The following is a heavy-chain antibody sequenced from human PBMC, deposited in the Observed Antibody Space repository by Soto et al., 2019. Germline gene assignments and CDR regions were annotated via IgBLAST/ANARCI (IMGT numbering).Heavy chain of an antibody. Sequence: SVKVSCKASGGTFSSYTISWVRQAPGQGLEWMGRIIPILGIANYAQKFQGRVTITADKSTRTAYMELSSLGSEDTAVYYCARDGPQEHLFDYWGQGTQVTVSS. V-gene: IGHV1-69*04. CDR3: ARDGPQEHLFDY. D-gene: IGHD3-3*02. CDR2: IIPILGIA. J-gene: IGHJ4*02. CDR1: GGTFSSYT.